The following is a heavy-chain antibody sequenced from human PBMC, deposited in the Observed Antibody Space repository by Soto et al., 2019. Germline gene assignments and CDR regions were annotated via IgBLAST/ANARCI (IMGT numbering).Heavy chain of an antibody. CDR3: AKEEWRRFDFDC. Sequence: GGSLRLSCAASGFTFSSYAMSWVRQAPGKGLEWVSGIGESGSDTFYADSVKGRFTIAKDNSKNTLYLQMNSLRVEDMAIYYCAKEEWRRFDFDCWGRGTVVTVSS. CDR2: IGESGSDT. V-gene: IGHV3-23*01. J-gene: IGHJ4*02. CDR1: GFTFSSYA. D-gene: IGHD5-12*01.